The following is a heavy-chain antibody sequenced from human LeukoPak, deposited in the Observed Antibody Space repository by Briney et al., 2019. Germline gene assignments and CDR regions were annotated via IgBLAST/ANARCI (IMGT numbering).Heavy chain of an antibody. D-gene: IGHD6-13*01. CDR3: ARDLGYTTSC. CDR2: INPNSGGT. J-gene: IGHJ4*02. Sequence: GASVKVSCKASGYSFTDSYMHWVRQAHGQGLEWMGWINPNSGGTNYAQKFQGRVSMTRDTSISTAYMELSRLKSDDPAVYYCARDLGYTTSCWGQGTLVTVSS. V-gene: IGHV1-2*02. CDR1: GYSFTDSY.